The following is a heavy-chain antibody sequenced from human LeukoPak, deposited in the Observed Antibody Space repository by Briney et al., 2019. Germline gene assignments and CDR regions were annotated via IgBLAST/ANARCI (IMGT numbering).Heavy chain of an antibody. V-gene: IGHV4-39*01. Sequence: SETLSLTCTVSGGSISSSSYYWGWIRQPPGKGLEWIGSIYYSGSTYYNPSLKSRVTISVDTSKNQFSLKLSSVTVADTAVYYCARHQQQLVLAFDYWGQGTLVTVSS. D-gene: IGHD6-13*01. CDR3: ARHQQQLVLAFDY. CDR1: GGSISSSSYY. CDR2: IYYSGST. J-gene: IGHJ4*02.